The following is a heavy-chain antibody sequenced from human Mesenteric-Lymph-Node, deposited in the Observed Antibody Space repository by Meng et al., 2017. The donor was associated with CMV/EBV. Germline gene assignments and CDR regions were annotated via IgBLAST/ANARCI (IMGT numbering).Heavy chain of an antibody. CDR3: ARWVGDYYGSGEED. Sequence: SGYPFTSSGLSGVRQAPGKGLEWMAWISAYNGNTNYAQKLKGRVTMTTDTSTSTAYMELRSLRSDDTAVYYCARWVGDYYGSGEEDWGQGTLVTVSS. CDR2: ISAYNGNT. J-gene: IGHJ4*02. V-gene: IGHV1-18*04. CDR1: GYPFTSSG. D-gene: IGHD3-10*01.